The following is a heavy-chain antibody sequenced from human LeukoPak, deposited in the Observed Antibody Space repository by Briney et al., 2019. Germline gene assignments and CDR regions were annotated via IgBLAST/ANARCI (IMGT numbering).Heavy chain of an antibody. Sequence: ASVKVSCKASGGTFSSYAISWVRQAPGQGLEWMGGIIPIFGTANYAQKFQGRVTITADESTSTAYMELSSLRSEDTAVYYCAATGSGSYYSGPWGQGTLVTVSS. CDR2: IIPIFGTA. CDR3: AATGSGSYYSGP. V-gene: IGHV1-69*01. D-gene: IGHD1-26*01. J-gene: IGHJ1*01. CDR1: GGTFSSYA.